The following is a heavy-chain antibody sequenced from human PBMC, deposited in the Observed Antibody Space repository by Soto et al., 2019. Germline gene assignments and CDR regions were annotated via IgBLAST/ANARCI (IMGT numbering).Heavy chain of an antibody. CDR2: ISYDGSNK. J-gene: IGHJ4*02. CDR1: GFTFSSYA. D-gene: IGHD2-15*01. V-gene: IGHV3-30-3*01. CDR3: ARPEGVAPPEFDY. Sequence: LRLSCAASGFTFSSYAMHWVRQAPGKGLEWVAVISYDGSNKYYADSVKGRFTISRDNSKNTLYLQMNSLRAEDTAVYYCARPEGVAPPEFDYWGQGTLVTVSS.